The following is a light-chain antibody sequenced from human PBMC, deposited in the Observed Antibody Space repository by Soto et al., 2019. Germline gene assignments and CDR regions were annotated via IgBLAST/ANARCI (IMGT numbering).Light chain of an antibody. Sequence: DIQMTQSPSTLSASIGDRVTITCRASQGLDNCLAWYQQKPGKAPKLLIYDVSSLESGVPSRFSGSGSETEFTLTISSLLPDDFATYYCQQYNRYWTFGQGTKVDIK. V-gene: IGKV1-5*01. CDR3: QQYNRYWT. CDR1: QGLDNC. CDR2: DVS. J-gene: IGKJ1*01.